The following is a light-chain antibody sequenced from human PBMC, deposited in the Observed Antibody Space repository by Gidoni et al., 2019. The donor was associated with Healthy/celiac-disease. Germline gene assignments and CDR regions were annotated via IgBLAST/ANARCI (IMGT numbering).Light chain of an antibody. CDR1: QSISSY. CDR3: QQSYSTTWT. J-gene: IGKJ1*01. V-gene: IGKV1-39*01. Sequence: DIQMTPSPSSLSASEGDSVTITCRASQSISSYLPWYQQNPGKARKLMNYAASSVQSGVPSRISGRGSGEYFTLTISILQPEDFATYYWQQSYSTTWTFGQXTKVEIK. CDR2: AAS.